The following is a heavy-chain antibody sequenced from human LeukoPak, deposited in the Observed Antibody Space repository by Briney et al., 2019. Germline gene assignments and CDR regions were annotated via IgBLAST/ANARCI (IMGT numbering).Heavy chain of an antibody. V-gene: IGHV1-2*02. J-gene: IGHJ6*03. CDR1: GYTFTGYY. Sequence: ASVKVSCKASGYTFTGYYMHWVRQAPGQGLEWMGWINPNSGGTNYAQKFQGRVTMTRDTSISTAYMELSSLRSEDTAVYYCARAPAKIRFTNKYYYYYMDVWGKGTTVTVSS. CDR2: INPNSGGT. D-gene: IGHD3-3*01. CDR3: ARAPAKIRFTNKYYYYYMDV.